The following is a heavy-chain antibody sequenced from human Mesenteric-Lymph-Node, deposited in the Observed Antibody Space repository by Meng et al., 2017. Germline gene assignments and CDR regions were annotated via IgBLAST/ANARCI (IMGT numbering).Heavy chain of an antibody. CDR1: GGSISSGDYY. J-gene: IGHJ3*02. D-gene: IGHD5-12*01. CDR2: IYYSGST. CDR3: ARDSGYAGIDI. Sequence: QVQLQESGPGLVKPSQTLSLTCTVSGGSISSGDYYWSWIRQPPGKALEWIGYIYYSGSTYFNPSPKSRVTISVDTSKNQFSLKLSSVTAADTAVYYCARDSGYAGIDIWGQGTMVTVSS. V-gene: IGHV4-30-4*01.